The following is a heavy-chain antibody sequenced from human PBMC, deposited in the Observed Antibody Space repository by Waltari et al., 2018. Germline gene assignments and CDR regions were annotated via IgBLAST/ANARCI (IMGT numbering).Heavy chain of an antibody. D-gene: IGHD1-7*01. CDR3: ASGNSHAFDI. CDR2: INNDGSSA. J-gene: IGHJ3*02. Sequence: EVQLVESGGGLVQPGGSLRLSCAAPGFTFSSYCMNWVRQAPGKGLVWVSRINNDGSSASYADSVKGRFTISRDNAKSTLYLQMNSLRAEDTAVYYCASGNSHAFDIWGQGTMVTVSS. V-gene: IGHV3-74*01. CDR1: GFTFSSYC.